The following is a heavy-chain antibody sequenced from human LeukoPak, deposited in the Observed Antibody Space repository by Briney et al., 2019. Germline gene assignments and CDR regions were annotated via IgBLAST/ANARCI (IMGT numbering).Heavy chain of an antibody. CDR1: GFSFTSYG. CDR2: IWYDGTNK. Sequence: GGSLRLSCAASGFSFTSYGKHWVRQAPGKGLEWVAVIWYDGTNKYYADSVRGPFTISRDTSNNMLYLQMNSLRAEDTAVYYCARVSESGNSDYWGQGTLVTVSS. J-gene: IGHJ4*02. CDR3: ARVSESGNSDY. D-gene: IGHD4-23*01. V-gene: IGHV3-33*01.